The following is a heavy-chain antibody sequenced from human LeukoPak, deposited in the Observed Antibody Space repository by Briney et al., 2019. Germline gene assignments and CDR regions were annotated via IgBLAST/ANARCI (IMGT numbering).Heavy chain of an antibody. Sequence: PGGSLRLSRAASGFTFSNYAMTWVRQAPGKGLQWVSTINYSGRDTYYTDSVKGRFIISRDNSKNTLFLQMISLRHEDTAVYYCSKGPSRSSAAGTPHEWGQGSLVTVSS. V-gene: IGHV3-23*01. CDR2: INYSGRDT. CDR1: GFTFSNYA. J-gene: IGHJ4*02. CDR3: SKGPSRSSAAGTPHE. D-gene: IGHD6-13*01.